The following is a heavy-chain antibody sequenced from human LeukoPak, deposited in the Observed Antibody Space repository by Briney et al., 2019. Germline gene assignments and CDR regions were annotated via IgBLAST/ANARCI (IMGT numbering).Heavy chain of an antibody. J-gene: IGHJ4*02. CDR2: IKSKTDGGTT. V-gene: IGHV3-15*01. D-gene: IGHD4-23*01. CDR3: TTDPVVSGVDY. Sequence: GGSLRLSCAASGFTFSNAWMSWVRQAPGKGLEWVGRIKSKTDGGTTDYTAPVKGRFTISRDDSKNTLYLQMNSLKTEDTAVYYCTTDPVVSGVDYWGQGTLVTVSS. CDR1: GFTFSNAW.